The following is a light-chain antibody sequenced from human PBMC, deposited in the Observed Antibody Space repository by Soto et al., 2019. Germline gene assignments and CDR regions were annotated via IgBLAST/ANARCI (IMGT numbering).Light chain of an antibody. Sequence: QSVLTPAASVSGSPGQSITISCTGTRSDIGSYNYVSWYQHHPGNVPKFIIYDVTNRPSGDSDRFSGSKSGNTASLTISGLQAEDEADYYCNSYTSASTYVFGTGTRSPS. V-gene: IGLV2-14*03. CDR3: NSYTSASTYV. CDR1: RSDIGSYNY. J-gene: IGLJ1*01. CDR2: DVT.